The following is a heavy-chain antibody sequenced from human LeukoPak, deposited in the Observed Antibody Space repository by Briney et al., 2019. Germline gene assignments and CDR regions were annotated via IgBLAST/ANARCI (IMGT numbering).Heavy chain of an antibody. Sequence: GGSLRLSCAASGFTFSSYSMNWVRRAPGKGLEWVSSISSSSSYIYYADSVKGRFTISRDNSKNTLYLQMNSLRAEDTAVYYCAELGITMIGGVWGKGTTVTISS. CDR1: GFTFSSYS. CDR2: ISSSSSYI. D-gene: IGHD3-10*02. J-gene: IGHJ6*04. CDR3: AELGITMIGGV. V-gene: IGHV3-21*01.